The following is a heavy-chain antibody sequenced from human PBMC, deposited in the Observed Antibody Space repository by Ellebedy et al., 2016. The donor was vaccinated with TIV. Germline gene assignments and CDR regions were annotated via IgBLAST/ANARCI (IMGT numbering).Heavy chain of an antibody. CDR3: GRYYDSSGGSFFDY. Sequence: MPSETLSLTCAVSGGSVSSNHWWSWVRQPPGKGLEWIGEIFHSGSTNYNPSLKNRVTISVDKSKNKFSLKLTSVTAADTAVYYCGRYYDSSGGSFFDYWGQGTLVTVSS. CDR1: GGSVSSNHW. CDR2: IFHSGST. J-gene: IGHJ4*02. V-gene: IGHV4-4*02. D-gene: IGHD3-22*01.